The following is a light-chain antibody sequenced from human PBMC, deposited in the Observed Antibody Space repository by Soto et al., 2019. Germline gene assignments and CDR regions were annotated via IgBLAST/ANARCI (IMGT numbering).Light chain of an antibody. J-gene: IGLJ1*01. Sequence: QSVLTQPASVAGSPGQSITISCTGTSSDVGGYNYVSWYQHHPGKAPKLMIYEVSSRPSGVSNHFSGSKSGNTASLIISGLQAEDEADYYCSSYTSSSTSVFGTGTKVTVL. CDR3: SSYTSSSTSV. CDR1: SSDVGGYNY. CDR2: EVS. V-gene: IGLV2-14*01.